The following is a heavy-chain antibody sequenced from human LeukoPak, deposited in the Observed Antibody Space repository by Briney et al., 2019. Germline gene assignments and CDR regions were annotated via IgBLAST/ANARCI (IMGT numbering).Heavy chain of an antibody. D-gene: IGHD2-2*01. CDR1: GYTFTSYG. J-gene: IGHJ6*02. Sequence: ASVKVSCKASGYTFTSYGISWVRQAPGQGLEWMGWISPYNGNTNYAQKLQGRVTMTTDTSTSTAYMELRSLRSDDTAVYYCARDKDIVVVPAALPIEYYYGMDVWGQGTTVTVSS. CDR2: ISPYNGNT. CDR3: ARDKDIVVVPAALPIEYYYGMDV. V-gene: IGHV1-18*01.